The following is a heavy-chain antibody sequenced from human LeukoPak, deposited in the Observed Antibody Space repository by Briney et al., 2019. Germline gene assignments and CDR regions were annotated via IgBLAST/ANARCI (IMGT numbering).Heavy chain of an antibody. CDR1: GGSISSSSYY. V-gene: IGHV4-39*07. CDR2: IYYSGST. D-gene: IGHD6-13*01. Sequence: SETLSLTCSVSGGSISSSSYYWGWIRQPPGKGLEWIGSIYYSGSTYYNPSLKSRVTISVDTSKNQFSLKLSSVTAADTAVYYCARERAAADYYYYMDVWGKGTTVTISS. J-gene: IGHJ6*03. CDR3: ARERAAADYYYYMDV.